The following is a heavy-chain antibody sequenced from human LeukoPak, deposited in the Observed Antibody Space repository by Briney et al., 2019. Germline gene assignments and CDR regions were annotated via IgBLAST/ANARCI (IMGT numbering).Heavy chain of an antibody. V-gene: IGHV1-2*02. CDR2: INPDSAGT. Sequence: ASVKVSCKASGYTFTGYYLHWVRQAPGQGLECVGWINPDSAGTNYAQEFQGRVTMTRDTSISTVYMELWRLRSDDRAVYYCARVSGRGYSYGSFDYWGQGTLVTVSS. CDR1: GYTFTGYY. D-gene: IGHD5-18*01. J-gene: IGHJ4*02. CDR3: ARVSGRGYSYGSFDY.